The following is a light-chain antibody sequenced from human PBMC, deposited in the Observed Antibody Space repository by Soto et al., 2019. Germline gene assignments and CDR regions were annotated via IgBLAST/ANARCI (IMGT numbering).Light chain of an antibody. CDR2: GVS. V-gene: IGKV3-11*01. CDR1: ETVATN. CDR3: QQRSNWPPIT. J-gene: IGKJ5*01. Sequence: EVVMTQSPATLSVSPGERATLSASASETVATNLAWYQQKPGQAPRLLIYGVSTGATGIPDRFSGSGSGTDFTLTISSLEPEDFAVYYCQQRSNWPPITFGQGTRLEIK.